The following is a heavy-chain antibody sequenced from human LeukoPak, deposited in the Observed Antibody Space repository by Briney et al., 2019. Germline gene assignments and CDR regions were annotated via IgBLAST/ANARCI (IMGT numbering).Heavy chain of an antibody. J-gene: IGHJ6*02. CDR1: GGSISASY. D-gene: IGHD6-13*01. V-gene: IGHV4-59*01. CDR3: ARDLRIAAAGPGAYYYGMDV. Sequence: PSETLSPTCTLFGGSISASYWSWLRQPPGRELEWIGYIYFSGTSTTYNPSLQGRVTISIAPSKNQFYLNLRDVTAADTAVYYCARDLRIAAAGPGAYYYGMDVWGQGTAVTVSS. CDR2: IYFSGTST.